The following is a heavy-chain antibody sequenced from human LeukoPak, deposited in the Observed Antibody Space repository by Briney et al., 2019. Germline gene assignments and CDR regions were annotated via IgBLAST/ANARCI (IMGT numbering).Heavy chain of an antibody. Sequence: ADTLSLIRTLSCGSIRIYYGNYIRQPPGKRLEWSGYIFYSESANYNPSCKSRVIMSVDPSTNQVSLTVCSVAPAATAVHPCARDARKPGRYGGDVYYYGLDVWGQGTTVPVSS. CDR3: ARDARKPGRYGGDVYYYGLDV. CDR1: CGSIRIYY. CDR2: IFYSESA. J-gene: IGHJ6*02. D-gene: IGHD5-12*01. V-gene: IGHV4-59*01.